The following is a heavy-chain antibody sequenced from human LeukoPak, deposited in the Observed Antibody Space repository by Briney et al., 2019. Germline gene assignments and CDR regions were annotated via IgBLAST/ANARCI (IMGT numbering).Heavy chain of an antibody. Sequence: ASVNVSCKASVYTFNNYGISGVRQAPGQGLEWMGWISSDNGNTDFAQKLRGRVTMTPDTSTNTAYMELRSLRSDDTAVYYCARDDAAWGGGYSHYYYFFGMDVWGQGTTVTVSS. V-gene: IGHV1-18*04. CDR3: ARDDAAWGGGYSHYYYFFGMDV. CDR1: VYTFNNYG. J-gene: IGHJ6*02. CDR2: ISSDNGNT. D-gene: IGHD2-21*01.